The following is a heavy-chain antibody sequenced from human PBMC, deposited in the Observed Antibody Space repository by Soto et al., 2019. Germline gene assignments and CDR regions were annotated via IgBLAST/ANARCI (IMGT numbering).Heavy chain of an antibody. Sequence: EVQLVQSGAEVKKPGESLRISCEGSGYSFTSHWISWVRQMPGKGLEWMGRIDPSDSYTNYSPSFQGHITISAYKSISSASLQWKSLKASDTPIYYCARHDYNNGWYVVDYWGQGTLVNVSS. CDR3: ARHDYNNGWYVVDY. CDR2: IDPSDSYT. D-gene: IGHD6-19*01. CDR1: GYSFTSHW. V-gene: IGHV5-10-1*03. J-gene: IGHJ4*02.